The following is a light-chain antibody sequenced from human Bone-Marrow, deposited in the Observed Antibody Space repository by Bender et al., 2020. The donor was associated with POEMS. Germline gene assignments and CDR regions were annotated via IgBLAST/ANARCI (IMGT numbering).Light chain of an antibody. V-gene: IGLV2-11*01. CDR3: SSFAGNSNLV. CDR2: DVS. CDR1: SSDVGDYNS. J-gene: IGLJ2*01. Sequence: QSALTQPRSVSGSPGQSVTISCTRSSSDVGDYNSVSWYQQYPGKAPKVLIYDVSKRPSGVPDRFSGSKSGNTASLTISGLQAEDEADYYCSSFAGNSNLVFGGGTKVTVL.